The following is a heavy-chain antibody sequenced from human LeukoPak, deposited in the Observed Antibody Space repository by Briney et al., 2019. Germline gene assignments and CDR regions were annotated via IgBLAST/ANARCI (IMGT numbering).Heavy chain of an antibody. Sequence: GASVKVSCKASGYTFTSYDINWVRQAPGQGLEWMGWINPNSGGTNYAQKFQGRVTMTRDTSISTAYMELSRLRSDDTAVYYCARGATRIAARLYFFDYWGQGTLVTVSS. D-gene: IGHD6-6*01. V-gene: IGHV1-2*02. CDR2: INPNSGGT. CDR3: ARGATRIAARLYFFDY. CDR1: GYTFTSYD. J-gene: IGHJ4*02.